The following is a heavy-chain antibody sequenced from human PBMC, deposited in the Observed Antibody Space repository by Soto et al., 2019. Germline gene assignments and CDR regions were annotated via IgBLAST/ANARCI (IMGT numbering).Heavy chain of an antibody. J-gene: IGHJ5*02. V-gene: IGHV3-74*01. CDR2: INSDGTKT. Sequence: GGSLRLSCAASGFTFNTYWMHWVRQAPGKGLVWVSRINSDGTKTTYADSVKGRFTISRDNAKNTVYLQMNSLRAEDTAMYYCATVATNSYNWIDPWGQGTLVTVSS. D-gene: IGHD5-12*01. CDR1: GFTFNTYW. CDR3: ATVATNSYNWIDP.